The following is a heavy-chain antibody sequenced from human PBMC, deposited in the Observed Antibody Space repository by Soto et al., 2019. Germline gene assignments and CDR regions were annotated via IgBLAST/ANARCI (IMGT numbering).Heavy chain of an antibody. J-gene: IGHJ5*02. CDR3: ARDRATVVVAATHWFDP. CDR1: GGTFSSYA. Sequence: GASVKVSCKASGGTFSSYAISWVRQAPGQGLEWMGGIIPIFGTANYAQKFQGRVTITADESTSTAYMELSSLRSEDTAVYYCARDRATVVVAATHWFDPWGQGTLVTVSS. V-gene: IGHV1-69*13. D-gene: IGHD2-15*01. CDR2: IIPIFGTA.